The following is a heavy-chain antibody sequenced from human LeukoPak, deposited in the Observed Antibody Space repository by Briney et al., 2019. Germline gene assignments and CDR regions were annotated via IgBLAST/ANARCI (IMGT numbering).Heavy chain of an antibody. CDR3: SRGQSISAVAV. D-gene: IGHD6-13*01. CDR1: GFSISSGHY. V-gene: IGHV4-38-2*02. CDR2: ISHSGTT. Sequence: SETLSLTCTVSGFSISSGHYWGWTRQPPGKGLEWIASISHSGTTFYNPSLKSRVTISVDTSKNQFSLTVTSVTAADTAVYYCSRGQSISAVAVWGQGALVAVSS. J-gene: IGHJ4*02.